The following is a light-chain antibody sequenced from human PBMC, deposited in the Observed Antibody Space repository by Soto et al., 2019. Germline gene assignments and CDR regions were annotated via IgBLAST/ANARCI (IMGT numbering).Light chain of an antibody. J-gene: IGLJ1*01. V-gene: IGLV2-14*03. CDR1: SSDVGGYNY. CDR2: DVS. CDR3: SSYRASSTTHYV. Sequence: QSALTQPASLSGSPGQSITISCTGTSSDVGGYNYVSWYQQHPGKAPKLMIYDVSNRPSGVSNRFSGSKSGNTASLTISGLQAEDEADYYCSSYRASSTTHYVFGTWTKVTVL.